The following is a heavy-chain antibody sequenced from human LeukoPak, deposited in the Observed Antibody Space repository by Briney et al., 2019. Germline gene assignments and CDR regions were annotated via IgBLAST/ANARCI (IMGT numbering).Heavy chain of an antibody. CDR1: GFTFDDYA. J-gene: IGHJ4*02. V-gene: IGHV3-9*01. D-gene: IGHD3-10*01. CDR2: ISWNSGSI. Sequence: GGSLRLSCAASGFTFDDYAMHWVRQAPGKGLEWVSGISWNSGSIGYADSVKGRFTISRDNAKNSLYLQMNSLRAEDTALYYCAKDMEYYYGSGSHFDYWGQGTLVTVSS. CDR3: AKDMEYYYGSGSHFDY.